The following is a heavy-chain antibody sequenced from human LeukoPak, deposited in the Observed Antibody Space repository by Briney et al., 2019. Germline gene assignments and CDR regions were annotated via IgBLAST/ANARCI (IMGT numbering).Heavy chain of an antibody. CDR2: IYYSGSA. J-gene: IGHJ4*02. V-gene: IGHV4-31*03. CDR3: ARDGKYCSGGSCYSAGIDY. CDR1: GGSISSGGYY. Sequence: KPSETLSLTCTVSGGSISSGGYYYSWIRQHPGKGLEWIGHIYYSGSAFYNPSLKSRGTMSIDTSKNQFSLNLSSVTAADTAVYYCARDGKYCSGGSCYSAGIDYWGQGTLVTVSS. D-gene: IGHD2-15*01.